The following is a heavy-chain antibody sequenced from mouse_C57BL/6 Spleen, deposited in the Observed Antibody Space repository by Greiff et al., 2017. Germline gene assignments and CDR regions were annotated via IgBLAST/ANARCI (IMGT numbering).Heavy chain of an antibody. CDR3: ARRNYGYEDYAMDY. V-gene: IGHV1-18*01. CDR2: INPNNGGT. CDR1: GYTFTDYN. Sequence: VQLKESGPELVKPGASVKIPCKASGYTFTDYNMDWVKQSHGKSLEWIGDINPNNGGTIYNQKFKGKATLTVDKSSSTAYMELRSLTSEDTAVYYCARRNYGYEDYAMDYWGQGTSVTVSS. J-gene: IGHJ4*01. D-gene: IGHD2-2*01.